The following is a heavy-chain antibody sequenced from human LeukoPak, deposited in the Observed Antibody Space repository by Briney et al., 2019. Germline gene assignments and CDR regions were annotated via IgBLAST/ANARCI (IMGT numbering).Heavy chain of an antibody. Sequence: GGSLRLSCAASGFTFSSYWMHWVRQAPGKGLVWVSRIKSDGSSTDYADSVKGRLTISRDNAKNTLYLQMNGLRAEDTAVYYCATRYSGSDYPGWPFDYWGQGTLVTVSS. V-gene: IGHV3-74*01. CDR1: GFTFSSYW. CDR2: IKSDGSST. D-gene: IGHD1-26*01. CDR3: ATRYSGSDYPGWPFDY. J-gene: IGHJ4*02.